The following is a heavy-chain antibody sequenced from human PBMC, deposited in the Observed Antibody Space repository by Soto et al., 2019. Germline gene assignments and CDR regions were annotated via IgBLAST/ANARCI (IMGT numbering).Heavy chain of an antibody. J-gene: IGHJ3*02. V-gene: IGHV4-30-4*01. CDR2: IYYSGST. Sequence: SETLSLTCTVSGVSISSGDYYWSWIRQPPGKGLEWIGYIYYSGSTYYNPSLKSRVTISVDTSKNQFSLKLSSVTAADTAVYYCAIDGNGYAFDIWGQGTMVTVSS. CDR1: GVSISSGDYY. CDR3: AIDGNGYAFDI. D-gene: IGHD2-8*01.